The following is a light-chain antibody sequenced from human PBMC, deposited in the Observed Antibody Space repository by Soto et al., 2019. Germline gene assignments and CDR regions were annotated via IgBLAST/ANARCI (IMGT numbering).Light chain of an antibody. CDR2: GND. CDR1: SSNIGAGYE. Sequence: QSVLTQPPSVSGAPGQRVTISCTGTSSNIGAGYEVHWYHQLPGTAPKFLVSGNDNRPSGVTDRLSASKSGTSGSLAITGLQAEDECHYYCQSYDRGLTAYVFGTGTKLTVL. V-gene: IGLV1-40*01. CDR3: QSYDRGLTAYV. J-gene: IGLJ1*01.